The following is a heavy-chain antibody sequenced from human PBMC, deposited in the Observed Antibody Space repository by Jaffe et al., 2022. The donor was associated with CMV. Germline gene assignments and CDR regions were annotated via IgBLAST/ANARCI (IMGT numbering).Heavy chain of an antibody. J-gene: IGHJ4*02. CDR2: INGNSGYT. V-gene: IGHV3-23*01. CDR3: AKRGAVGWDYFDY. CDR1: GFTFTTYA. D-gene: IGHD6-19*01. Sequence: EVQLLESGGDFVQPGGSLRLSCAASGFTFTTYAMSWVRQAPGKGLQWVSSINGNSGYTYYADSVKGRFTISRDNSKNTVFLQMNGLRAEDTAVYYCAKRGAVGWDYFDYWGQGTLVTVSS.